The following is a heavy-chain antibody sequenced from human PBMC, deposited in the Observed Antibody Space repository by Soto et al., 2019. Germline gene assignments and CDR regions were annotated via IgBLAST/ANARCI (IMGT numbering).Heavy chain of an antibody. D-gene: IGHD6-19*01. CDR1: GFTFSNAW. Sequence: EVQLVESGGGLVKPGGSLRLSCAASGFTFSNAWMNWVRQAPGKGLEWVGRIKSKTDGGTTDYAAPVKGRFTISRDDSKNTLYLQMNSLKTEDTAVYYCTTEPPLGAVAGKDWFDPWGQGTLATVSS. CDR2: IKSKTDGGTT. J-gene: IGHJ5*02. CDR3: TTEPPLGAVAGKDWFDP. V-gene: IGHV3-15*07.